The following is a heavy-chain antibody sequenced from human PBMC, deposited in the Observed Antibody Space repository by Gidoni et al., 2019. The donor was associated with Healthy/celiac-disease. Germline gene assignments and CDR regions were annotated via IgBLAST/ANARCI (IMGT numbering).Heavy chain of an antibody. CDR3: AIDHRVIAATQYYSSYGMDV. V-gene: IGHV4-39*07. D-gene: IGHD2-15*01. J-gene: IGHJ6*02. CDR2: IYYSGST. Sequence: QLQLQESGPGLVKPSETLSLTCTVAGGAISSSSYYWGWIRQPPGKGLEWIGSIYYSGSTYYNPSLKSRVTISVDTSKNQFSLKLSSVTAADTAVYYCAIDHRVIAATQYYSSYGMDVWGQGTTVTVSS. CDR1: GGAISSSSYY.